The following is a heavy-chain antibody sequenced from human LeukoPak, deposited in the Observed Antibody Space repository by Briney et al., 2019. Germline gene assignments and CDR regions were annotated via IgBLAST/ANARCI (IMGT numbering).Heavy chain of an antibody. CDR2: IYHSGST. CDR1: GYSISSGYY. J-gene: IGHJ4*02. D-gene: IGHD5-12*01. V-gene: IGHV4-38-2*01. CDR3: ARQGDIAATIFDY. Sequence: PSETLSLTCAVSGYSISSGYYWGWIRQPPGKGLEWIGSIYHSGSTYYNPSLKSRVTISVDTSKNQFSLKLSSVTAADTAVYYCARQGDIAATIFDYWGQGTLVTVSS.